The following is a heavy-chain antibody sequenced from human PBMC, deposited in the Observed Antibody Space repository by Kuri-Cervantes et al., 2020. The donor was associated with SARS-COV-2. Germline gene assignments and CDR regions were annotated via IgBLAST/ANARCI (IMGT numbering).Heavy chain of an antibody. CDR2: ISGSSRTT. J-gene: IGHJ4*02. CDR3: ARLDYLD. V-gene: IGHV3-48*02. D-gene: IGHD3-16*01. Sequence: GGSLRLSCAASGFTFRNYSLNWVRQAPGKGLEWVSYISGSSRTTFYAGPLKGRFTISRDSAKNSMYLQINSLRDEDTAVYYCARLDYLDWGQGTLVTVSS. CDR1: GFTFRNYS.